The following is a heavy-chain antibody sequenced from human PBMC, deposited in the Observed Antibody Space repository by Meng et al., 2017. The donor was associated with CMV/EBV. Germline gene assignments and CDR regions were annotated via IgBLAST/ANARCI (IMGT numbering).Heavy chain of an antibody. CDR3: TTAPITMVRGVRVDY. CDR2: INWNGGST. CDR1: GFTFDDYG. V-gene: IGHV3-20*03. D-gene: IGHD3-10*01. Sequence: SGFTFDDYGMSWVRQAPGKGLEWVSGINWNGGSTGYADSVKGRFTISRDNAKNSLYLQMNSLRAEDTALYYCTTAPITMVRGVRVDYWGQGTLVTVSS. J-gene: IGHJ4*02.